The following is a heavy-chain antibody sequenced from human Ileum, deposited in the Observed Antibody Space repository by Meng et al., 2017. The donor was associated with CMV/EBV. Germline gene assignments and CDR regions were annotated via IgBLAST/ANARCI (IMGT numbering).Heavy chain of an antibody. Sequence: CTVSGGAVSSGSYYWSWIRQPPEKGLEWIGYIYYSGSTNYNASLKSRVTILVDTSKNHFSLKLSSVTAADTAVYYCARIWGDWYFDLWGRGTLVTVSS. CDR2: IYYSGST. V-gene: IGHV4-61*03. CDR1: GGAVSSGSYY. CDR3: ARIWGDWYFDL. J-gene: IGHJ2*01. D-gene: IGHD3-16*01.